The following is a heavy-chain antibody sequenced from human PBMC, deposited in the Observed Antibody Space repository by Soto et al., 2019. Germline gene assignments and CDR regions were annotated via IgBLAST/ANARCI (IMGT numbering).Heavy chain of an antibody. CDR3: ARGLDSSGYYYFDY. CDR2: INGDGSTI. Sequence: GGSLRLSCAASGFNFGPYWMHWVRQAPGKGLVWVSHINGDGSTIVYADSVKGRFTISRDNAKNTLYLQMNSLRVEDTAVYYCARGLDSSGYYYFDYWGQGTLVTVSS. V-gene: IGHV3-74*01. D-gene: IGHD3-22*01. J-gene: IGHJ4*02. CDR1: GFNFGPYW.